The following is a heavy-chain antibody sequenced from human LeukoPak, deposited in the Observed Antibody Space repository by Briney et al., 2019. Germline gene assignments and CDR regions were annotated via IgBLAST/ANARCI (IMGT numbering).Heavy chain of an antibody. CDR3: AKVGCSGGSCYYYYGMDV. J-gene: IGHJ6*04. D-gene: IGHD2-15*01. V-gene: IGHV3-23*01. CDR2: INGSGGST. CDR1: GFTFSSYA. Sequence: PGASLRLSCAAPGFTFSSYAMSWVRQAPGKGLEWVSAINGSGGSTYYADSVKGPFTLSRDNSKNTLYLQMNSLRAEDTAVYYCAKVGCSGGSCYYYYGMDVWGKGTTVTVSS.